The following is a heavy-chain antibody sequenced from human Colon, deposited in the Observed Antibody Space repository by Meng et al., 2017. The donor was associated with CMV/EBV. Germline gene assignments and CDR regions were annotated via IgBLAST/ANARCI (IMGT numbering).Heavy chain of an antibody. CDR3: AKDISPVGGSTGYHGMDV. J-gene: IGHJ6*02. CDR1: GFTFDTYA. D-gene: IGHD1-7*01. CDR2: ITWNSGRT. V-gene: IGHV3-9*01. Sequence: SLRLSCAASGFTFDTYAMHWVRQAPGKGLEWVSSITWNSGRTGYVDSVEGRFTISRDNAKNSLYLQMNGLRDEDTALYYCAKDISPVGGSTGYHGMDVWGQGTTVTVSS.